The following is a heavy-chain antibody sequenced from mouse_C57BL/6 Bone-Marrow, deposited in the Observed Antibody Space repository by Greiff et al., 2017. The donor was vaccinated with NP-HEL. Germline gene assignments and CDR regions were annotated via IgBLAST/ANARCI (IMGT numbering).Heavy chain of an antibody. J-gene: IGHJ4*01. CDR2: IHPNSGST. CDR3: ARTVTTRYYYAMDY. Sequence: QVQLQQPGAELVKPGASVKLSCKASGYTFTSYWMHWVKQRPGQGLEWIGMIHPNSGSTNYNEKFKSKATLTVDKSSSTAYMQLSSLTSEDSAVYYCARTVTTRYYYAMDYWGQGTSVTVSS. D-gene: IGHD2-2*01. CDR1: GYTFTSYW. V-gene: IGHV1-64*01.